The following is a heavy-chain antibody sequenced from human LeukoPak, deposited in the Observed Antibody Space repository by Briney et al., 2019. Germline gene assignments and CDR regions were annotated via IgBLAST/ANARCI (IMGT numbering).Heavy chain of an antibody. D-gene: IGHD3-16*01. J-gene: IGHJ4*02. CDR1: GFTFSSYA. CDR3: AKGGGQEVDY. V-gene: IGHV3-23*01. CDR2: ISGSGDST. Sequence: GGSLRLSCAASGFTFSSYAMRWVRQAPGKGLEWVSSISGSGDSTYNADSVKGRFTISRDKSKNTLYLQMNSLRADDTAVYYCAKGGGQEVDYWGQGTLVTVSS.